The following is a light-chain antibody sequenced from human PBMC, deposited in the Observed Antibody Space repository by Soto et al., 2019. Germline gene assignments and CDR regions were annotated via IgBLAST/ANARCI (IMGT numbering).Light chain of an antibody. CDR3: QQTYRIPYT. J-gene: IGKJ2*01. CDR1: QSISGY. Sequence: DIQMTQSPSSLSASVGDRVTITCRASQSISGYLNWYQQRPGQAPKLLIYAASNLQSGVPSRFTGSESGTDFTLTISSLQPEDFATFYCQQTYRIPYTFGQGTRVEI. CDR2: AAS. V-gene: IGKV1-39*01.